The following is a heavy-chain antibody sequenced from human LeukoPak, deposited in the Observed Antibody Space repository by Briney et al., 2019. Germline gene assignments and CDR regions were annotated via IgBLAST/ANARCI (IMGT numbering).Heavy chain of an antibody. Sequence: GGSLRLSCAASGFTVSDNDIKWVRQAPGKGLEWVSLIYSDGSTHYTASVKGRFSISRDNSKNTVYLQMNSLRGEDTAVYYCARRSVPGRPGYWGQGTQVTASA. J-gene: IGHJ4*02. V-gene: IGHV3-66*04. CDR3: ARRSVPGRPGY. D-gene: IGHD6-6*01. CDR2: IYSDGST. CDR1: GFTVSDND.